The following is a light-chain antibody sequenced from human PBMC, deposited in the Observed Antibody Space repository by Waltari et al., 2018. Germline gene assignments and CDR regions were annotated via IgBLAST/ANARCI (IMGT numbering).Light chain of an antibody. CDR3: QQYTTYPIT. J-gene: IGKJ5*01. CDR1: QDISSY. Sequence: EIVLTQSPATLSLSPGERGTLSCRASQDISSYLAWYQQKPGQAPRLLTNDASKRATGIPARFSGSGSGTDFTLTISSLEPEDFALYYCQQYTTYPITFGQGTRLEIK. CDR2: DAS. V-gene: IGKV3-11*01.